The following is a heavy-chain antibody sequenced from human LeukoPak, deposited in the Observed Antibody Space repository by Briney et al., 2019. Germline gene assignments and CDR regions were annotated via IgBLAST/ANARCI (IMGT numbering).Heavy chain of an antibody. CDR1: GFTLEYYA. CDR3: AKGLSMVRGLDY. V-gene: IGHV3-9*01. J-gene: IGHJ4*02. Sequence: PGRSLRLSCAASGFTLEYYAVHWVRQGPGKGLEGVSGISWNSGSIAYADSVKGRFTISRDNAKNSLYLQMDSLSAEDTALYYCAKGLSMVRGLDYWGQGTLVTVSS. D-gene: IGHD3-10*01. CDR2: ISWNSGSI.